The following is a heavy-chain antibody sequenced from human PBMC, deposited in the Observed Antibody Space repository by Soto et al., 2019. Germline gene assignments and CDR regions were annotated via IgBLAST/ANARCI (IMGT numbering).Heavy chain of an antibody. V-gene: IGHV3-23*01. Sequence: EVQLLESGGGLVQPGGSLRLSCAASGFTFSSYAMSWVRQAPGKGLEWVSAISGSGGSTYYADSVKGRFTISRDNSKNTLYLQMNSLRAEDTAVYYCAKRLSYCGGDCFVFDYWGQGTLVTVSS. CDR3: AKRLSYCGGDCFVFDY. D-gene: IGHD2-21*02. J-gene: IGHJ4*02. CDR2: ISGSGGST. CDR1: GFTFSSYA.